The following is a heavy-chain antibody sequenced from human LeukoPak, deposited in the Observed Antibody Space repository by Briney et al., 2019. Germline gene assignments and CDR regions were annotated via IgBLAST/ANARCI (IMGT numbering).Heavy chain of an antibody. CDR2: LNPSGGST. D-gene: IGHD3-22*01. CDR3: ARDHPYYYDSSGYSGYFDY. CDR1: GYTFTSYY. Sequence: GASVKVSCKASGYTFTSYYMHWVRQAPGQGLEWMGILNPSGGSTSYAQKFQGRVTMTRDTSTSTVYMELSSLRSEDTAVYYCARDHPYYYDSSGYSGYFDYWGQGTLVTVSS. V-gene: IGHV1-46*01. J-gene: IGHJ4*02.